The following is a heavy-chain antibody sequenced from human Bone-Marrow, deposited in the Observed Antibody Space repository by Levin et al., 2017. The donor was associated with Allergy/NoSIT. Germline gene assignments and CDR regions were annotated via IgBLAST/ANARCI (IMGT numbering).Heavy chain of an antibody. D-gene: IGHD3-16*01. V-gene: IGHV4-34*01. Sequence: RASETLSLMCGVHGGSFSGYYWTWIRQPPGKGLEWIGEVNHSGSTNYKSSLESRIIISADTSKNQVSLSLKSVTAADTAVYFCARGPIMSTFGADKRDRFDYWGQGILVTVSS. J-gene: IGHJ4*02. CDR3: ARGPIMSTFGADKRDRFDY. CDR2: VNHSGST. CDR1: GGSFSGYY.